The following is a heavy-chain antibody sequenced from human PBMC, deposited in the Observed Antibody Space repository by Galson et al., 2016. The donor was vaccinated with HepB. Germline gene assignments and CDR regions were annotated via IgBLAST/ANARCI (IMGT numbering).Heavy chain of an antibody. CDR3: ARSGNLGPGMDV. Sequence: SVKVSCKASGYTFTNYVIHWVRQAPGQRLEWMGWINAGNGNTKYSQKFQGRVTITRDTSASTAYMEQSSLRSEDTAVFFCARSGNLGPGMDVWGQGTTVTVSS. J-gene: IGHJ6*02. V-gene: IGHV1-3*01. CDR1: GYTFTNYV. CDR2: INAGNGNT. D-gene: IGHD3-3*01.